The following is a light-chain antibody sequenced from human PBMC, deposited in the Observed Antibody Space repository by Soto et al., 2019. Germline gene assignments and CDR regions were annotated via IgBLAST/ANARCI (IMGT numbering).Light chain of an antibody. CDR2: TND. CDR3: AAWDDTPSFV. Sequence: QSVLTQPPSASGTPGQRVIISCSGGSSNIGRNTVNWYQHLPGTAPRLLIYTNDQRPSGVPDRFSGSKSGTSASLAISGLQSEDEADYYCAAWDDTPSFVFGTGTKVTVL. CDR1: SSNIGRNT. J-gene: IGLJ1*01. V-gene: IGLV1-44*01.